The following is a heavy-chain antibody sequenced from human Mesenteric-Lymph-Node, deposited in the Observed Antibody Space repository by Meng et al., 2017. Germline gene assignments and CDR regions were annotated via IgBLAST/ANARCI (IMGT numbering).Heavy chain of an antibody. Sequence: GESLKISCAASGFTFSSYSMNWVRQAPGKGLEWVAVISYDGSNKYYADSVKGRFTISRDNSKNTLYLQMSSLRAEDTAVYYCARENSPSSWYLDAFDIWGQGTMVTVSS. D-gene: IGHD6-13*01. CDR2: ISYDGSNK. CDR1: GFTFSSYS. J-gene: IGHJ3*02. V-gene: IGHV3-30*03. CDR3: ARENSPSSWYLDAFDI.